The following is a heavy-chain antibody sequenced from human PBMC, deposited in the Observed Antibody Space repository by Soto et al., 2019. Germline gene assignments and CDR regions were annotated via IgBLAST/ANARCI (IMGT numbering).Heavy chain of an antibody. CDR2: ISGRSGVP. CDR3: AKGGPFTGGFDP. V-gene: IGHV3-23*01. J-gene: IGHJ5*02. CDR1: GLTLRSYA. Sequence: EGQLLQSGGDLVQPGGSLRLSCAGSGLTLRSYAMNWIRQTPEKGLEWVSTISGRSGVPSYADSVNGRFTVSRDNSKNSLYLQMNSLRSDDTAIYYCAKGGPFTGGFDPWGQGTLVTVAS. D-gene: IGHD3-16*01.